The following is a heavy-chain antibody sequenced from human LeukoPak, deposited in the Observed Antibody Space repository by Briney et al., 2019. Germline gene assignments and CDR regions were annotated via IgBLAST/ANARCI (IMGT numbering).Heavy chain of an antibody. Sequence: GASVKVFCKVSGYTLTELSMHWVRQAPGKGLEWMGGFDPEDGETIYAQKFQGRVTMTEDTSTDTAYMELSSLRSEDTAVYYCATGYYGSGSYSHWFDPWGQGTLVTVSS. D-gene: IGHD3-10*01. CDR1: GYTLTELS. CDR3: ATGYYGSGSYSHWFDP. CDR2: FDPEDGET. J-gene: IGHJ5*02. V-gene: IGHV1-24*01.